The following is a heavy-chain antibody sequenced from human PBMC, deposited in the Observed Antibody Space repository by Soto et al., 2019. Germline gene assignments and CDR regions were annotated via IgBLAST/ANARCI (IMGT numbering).Heavy chain of an antibody. D-gene: IGHD2-2*01. CDR1: GYTFTSYD. CDR2: MNPNSGNT. CDR3: ARGQVGGYCISTSCHNYYYYGMDV. J-gene: IGHJ6*02. Sequence: QVQLVQSGAEVKKPGASVKVSCKASGYTFTSYDINWVRQATEQGLEWMGWMNPNSGNTGYAQKFQGRVTMTRNTSISTAYMELSSLRSEDTAVYYCARGQVGGYCISTSCHNYYYYGMDVWGQGTTVTVSS. V-gene: IGHV1-8*01.